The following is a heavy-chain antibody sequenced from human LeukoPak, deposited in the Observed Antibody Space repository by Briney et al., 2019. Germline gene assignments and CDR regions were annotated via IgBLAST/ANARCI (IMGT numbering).Heavy chain of an antibody. CDR2: FDPEDGET. V-gene: IGHV1-24*01. CDR1: GYTLTELS. D-gene: IGHD3-22*01. CDR3: ATRGYYDSSGYEEFDY. J-gene: IGHJ4*02. Sequence: ASVKVSCKVSGYTLTELSMHWVRQAPGKGLEWMGGFDPEDGETIYAQKFQGRVTMTEDTSTDTAYMELSSLRSEDTAVYYRATRGYYDSSGYEEFDYWGQGTLVTVSS.